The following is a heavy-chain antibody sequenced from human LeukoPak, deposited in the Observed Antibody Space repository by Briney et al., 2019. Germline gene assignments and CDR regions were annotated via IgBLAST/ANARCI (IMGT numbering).Heavy chain of an antibody. J-gene: IGHJ1*01. D-gene: IGHD3-22*01. CDR3: AKEGYDSSGYYYAYFQH. V-gene: IGHV3-23*01. Sequence: GGSLRLSCAVSGFTFSDYYMSWIRQAPGKGLEWVSAISGSGVTTYYADSVKGRFTISRDNSKNTLYLQMNSLRAEDTAVYYCAKEGYDSSGYYYAYFQHWGQGTLVTVSS. CDR2: ISGSGVTT. CDR1: GFTFSDYY.